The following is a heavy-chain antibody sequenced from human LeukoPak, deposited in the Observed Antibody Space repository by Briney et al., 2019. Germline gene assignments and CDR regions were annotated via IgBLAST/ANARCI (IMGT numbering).Heavy chain of an antibody. CDR3: ARAGYTYYYGSGSYAYYYYYGMDV. CDR2: IYTSGST. D-gene: IGHD3-10*01. V-gene: IGHV4-4*07. J-gene: IGHJ6*02. CDR1: GGSISSYY. Sequence: PSETLSLTCTVSGGSISSYYWSWIRQPAGKGLEWIGRIYTSGSTNYNPSLKSRVTISVDTSKNQFSLKLSSVTAAGTAVYYCARAGYTYYYGSGSYAYYYYYGMDVWGQGTTVTVSS.